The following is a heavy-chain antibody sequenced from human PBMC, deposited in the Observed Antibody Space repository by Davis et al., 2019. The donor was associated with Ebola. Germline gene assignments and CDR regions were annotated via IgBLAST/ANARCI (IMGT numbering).Heavy chain of an antibody. J-gene: IGHJ4*02. CDR1: GFSFSSYA. CDR2: ISYDGSNT. D-gene: IGHD3-22*01. Sequence: GESLKISCAASGFSFSSYALHWVRQAPGKGLEWVALISYDGSNTYYADSVRGRFTISRDNSKNTLYLQMNSLRAEDTAVYYCAKDFYDSSGSYFDYWGQGTLVTVSS. V-gene: IGHV3-30*04. CDR3: AKDFYDSSGSYFDY.